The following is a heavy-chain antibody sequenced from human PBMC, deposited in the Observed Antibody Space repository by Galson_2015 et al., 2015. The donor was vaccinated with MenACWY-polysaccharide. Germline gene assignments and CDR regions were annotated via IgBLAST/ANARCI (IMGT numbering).Heavy chain of an antibody. CDR2: ISSRSTSI. CDR3: TKGGHGDY. V-gene: IGHV3-48*02. Sequence: SLRLSCAASGFSFPNYDMNWVRQAPGRGLEWDSFISSRSTSIYYADSVKGRFSISRDNAKNSLYLQMNSLRDEDTAVYYCTKGGHGDYWGQGALVTVSS. CDR1: GFSFPNYD. J-gene: IGHJ4*02. D-gene: IGHD2-15*01.